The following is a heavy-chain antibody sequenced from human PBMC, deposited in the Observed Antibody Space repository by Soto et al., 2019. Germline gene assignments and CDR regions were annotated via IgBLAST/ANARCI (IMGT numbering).Heavy chain of an antibody. CDR3: ERHSLAQFDWLSFDY. J-gene: IGHJ4*02. CDR2: IYPGDSDT. D-gene: IGHD3-9*01. V-gene: IGHV5-51*01. CDR1: GYSFTSYW. Sequence: GESLKISCKGSGYSFTSYWIGWVRQMPGKGLEWMGIIYPGDSDTRYSPSFQGQVTISADKSISTAYLQWSSLKASDTAMYYCERHSLAQFDWLSFDYWGQGTLVTVSS.